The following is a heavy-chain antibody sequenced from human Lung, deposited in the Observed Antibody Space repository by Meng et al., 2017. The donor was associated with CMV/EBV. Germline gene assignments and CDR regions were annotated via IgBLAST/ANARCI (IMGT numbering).Heavy chain of an antibody. D-gene: IGHD2-15*01. CDR3: ARFDMDVEGYYGMDV. V-gene: IGHV4-59*01. Sequence: SETLSLTCTASGGSISTYYWNWLRQLPGKGLEWIGYISNSGSTDYNPSLKSRVTISVDTSKNQFSLKLTSVTAADTAVYYCARFDMDVEGYYGMDVWGQGTTVTVSS. CDR2: ISNSGST. J-gene: IGHJ6*02. CDR1: GGSISTYY.